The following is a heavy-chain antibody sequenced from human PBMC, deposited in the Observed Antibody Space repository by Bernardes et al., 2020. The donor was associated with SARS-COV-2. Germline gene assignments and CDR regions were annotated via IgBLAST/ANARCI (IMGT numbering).Heavy chain of an antibody. V-gene: IGHV3-74*01. D-gene: IGHD2-21*02. J-gene: IGHJ4*02. Sequence: GGSLRLSRAASGFTFSSYWMHWVRQTPGKGLMWVSRINSDGSSTTYADSVKGRFTISRDNAKNTLYLQMNSLRAEDTAVYYCARAGCGADCSVDYLGQGTLVTGSS. CDR1: GFTFSSYW. CDR3: ARAGCGADCSVDY. CDR2: INSDGSST.